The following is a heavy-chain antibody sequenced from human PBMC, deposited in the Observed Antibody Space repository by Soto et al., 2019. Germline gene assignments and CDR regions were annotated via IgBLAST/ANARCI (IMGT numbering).Heavy chain of an antibody. CDR3: ARRNHVLLWFGTGVANYYGMDV. CDR2: IYYSGST. J-gene: IGHJ6*02. D-gene: IGHD3-10*01. CDR1: GGSISSRSYY. V-gene: IGHV4-39*01. Sequence: QLQLQESGPGLVKPSETLSLTCTVSGGSISSRSYYWGWIRQPPGKGLEWIGSIYYSGSTYSNPSLKSRVTISVDTSKNQFSLKLSSVTAADTAVYYCARRNHVLLWFGTGVANYYGMDVWGQGTTVTVSS.